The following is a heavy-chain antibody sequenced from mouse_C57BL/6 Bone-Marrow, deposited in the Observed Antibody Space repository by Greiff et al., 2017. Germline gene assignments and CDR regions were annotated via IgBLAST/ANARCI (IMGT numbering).Heavy chain of an antibody. Sequence: QVQLQQSGAELARPGASVKLSCKASGYTFTSYGISWVKQRTGQGLEWIGEIYPRSGNTYYNEKFKGKATLTADKSSSTAYMELRSLTSEDSAVYFCARMGYFYAMGYWGQRTSVTVST. CDR2: IYPRSGNT. V-gene: IGHV1-81*01. J-gene: IGHJ4*01. CDR3: ARMGYFYAMGY. CDR1: GYTFTSYG.